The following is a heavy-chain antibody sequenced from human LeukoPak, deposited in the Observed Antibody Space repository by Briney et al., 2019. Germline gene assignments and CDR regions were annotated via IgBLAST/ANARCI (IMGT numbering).Heavy chain of an antibody. V-gene: IGHV3-48*03. D-gene: IGHD6-19*01. CDR3: ARDRSGWHYFDY. CDR2: ISTSGSTI. J-gene: IGHJ4*02. Sequence: GGSLRLSCAASGFTFSSSAMNWVRQAPGKGLEWVSYISTSGSTIYYADFVKGRFTISRDNAKDSLFLQMNSLRAEDTAIYYCARDRSGWHYFDYWGQGSLVTVSS. CDR1: GFTFSSSA.